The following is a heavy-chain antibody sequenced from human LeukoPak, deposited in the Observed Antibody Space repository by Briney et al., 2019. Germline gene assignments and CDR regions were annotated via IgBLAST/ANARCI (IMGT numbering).Heavy chain of an antibody. D-gene: IGHD6-25*01. J-gene: IGHJ4*02. CDR2: IDHSGST. V-gene: IGHV4-34*01. Sequence: SETLSLTCDVYGGSFSGFYWNWIRQPPGKGLEWIGEIDHSGSTNYNPSLKSRVTISVDRANNQFSLKLSSVTAADTALYYCASAAVGAAGNGDYFDNWGQGTLVTVSS. CDR3: ASAAVGAAGNGDYFDN. CDR1: GGSFSGFY.